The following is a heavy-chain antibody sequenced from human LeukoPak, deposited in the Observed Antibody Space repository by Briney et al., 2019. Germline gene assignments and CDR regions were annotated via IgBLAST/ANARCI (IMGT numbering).Heavy chain of an antibody. D-gene: IGHD5-24*01. CDR2: IYYSGST. CDR1: GGSISSYY. CDR3: ARDREMATAFYYGMDV. Sequence: PSETLSLTCTVSGGSISSYYWSWIRQPPGKGLEWIGYIYYSGSTNYNPSLKSRVTISVDTSKNQFSLKLSSVTAADTAMYYCARDREMATAFYYGMDVWGQGTTVTVSS. V-gene: IGHV4-59*01. J-gene: IGHJ6*02.